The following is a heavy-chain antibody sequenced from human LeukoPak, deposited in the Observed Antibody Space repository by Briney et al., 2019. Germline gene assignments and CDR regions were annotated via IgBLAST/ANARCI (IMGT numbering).Heavy chain of an antibody. D-gene: IGHD6-13*01. CDR2: IKQDGSEK. CDR1: GFTFSTYR. Sequence: PGGSLRLSCAASGFTFSTYRMSWVRQAPGKGLEWVANIKQDGSEKHYVDSVKGRFTISRDNAKNSVSLQMNSLRAEDTAIYYCATYLRNTAAGYYYFEYWGQGTLVTVSS. CDR3: ATYLRNTAAGYYYFEY. J-gene: IGHJ4*02. V-gene: IGHV3-7*01.